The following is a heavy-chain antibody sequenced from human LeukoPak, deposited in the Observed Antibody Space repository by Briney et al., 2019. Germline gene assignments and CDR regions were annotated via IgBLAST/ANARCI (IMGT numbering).Heavy chain of an antibody. J-gene: IGHJ6*03. Sequence: SETLSLTCTVSGGSISSYYWSWIRQPPGKGLEWIGYIYYSGSTNYNPSLKSRVTISVDTSKNQFSLKLRSVTAADTAVYYCASGSYFDYYMDVWGKGTTVTISS. CDR3: ASGSYFDYYMDV. D-gene: IGHD3-10*01. V-gene: IGHV4-59*01. CDR2: IYYSGST. CDR1: GGSISSYY.